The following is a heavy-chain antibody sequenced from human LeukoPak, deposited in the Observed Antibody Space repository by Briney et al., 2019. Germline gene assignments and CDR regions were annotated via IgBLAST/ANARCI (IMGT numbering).Heavy chain of an antibody. J-gene: IGHJ3*02. V-gene: IGHV1-18*01. CDR3: AEDGIRYFDWNALDI. CDR2: ISAYNGNT. CDR1: GYTFTSYG. D-gene: IGHD3-9*01. Sequence: ASVKVYCKASGYTFTSYGISWVRQAPGQGLEWMGWISAYNGNTNYAQKLQGRVTMTTDTSTSTAYMELRSLRSDDTAFYFCAEDGIRYFDWNALDIWGQGTMVTVSS.